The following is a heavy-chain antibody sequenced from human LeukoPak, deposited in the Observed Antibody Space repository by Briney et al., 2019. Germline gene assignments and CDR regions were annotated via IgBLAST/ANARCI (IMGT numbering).Heavy chain of an antibody. D-gene: IGHD4-23*01. Sequence: SETLSLTCTVSGVSISSGGYYWSWIRQHPGKGLEWIGYIYYSGSTYYNPSLKSRVTISVDTSKNQFSLKLSSVTAADTAVYYCARDYYGGPFDYWGQGTLVTVSS. V-gene: IGHV4-31*03. CDR1: GVSISSGGYY. CDR3: ARDYYGGPFDY. J-gene: IGHJ4*02. CDR2: IYYSGST.